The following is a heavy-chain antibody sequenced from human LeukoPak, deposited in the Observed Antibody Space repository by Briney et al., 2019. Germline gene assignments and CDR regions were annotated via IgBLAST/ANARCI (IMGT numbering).Heavy chain of an antibody. J-gene: IGHJ4*02. CDR3: ATHLTGYYFFDY. Sequence: GGSLRLSCAASGFTFSSYAMSWVRQAPGKGLEWVSAISGSGGSTYYADSVKGRFTISRDNSKNTLYLQMNSLRAEDTAVYYCATHLTGYYFFDYWAREPWSPSPQ. V-gene: IGHV3-23*01. CDR1: GFTFSSYA. CDR2: ISGSGGST. D-gene: IGHD3-9*01.